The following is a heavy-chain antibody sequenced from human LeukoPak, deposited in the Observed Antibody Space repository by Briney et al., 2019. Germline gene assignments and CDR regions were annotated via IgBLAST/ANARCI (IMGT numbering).Heavy chain of an antibody. Sequence: PSETLSLTCTVSGGSISTYYWSWIRQPPGKGLEWIGNIYYTGSTIYNPSLKSRVTISVDTSKNQFSLKLSSVTAADTAVYYCARERFLEWLHHDAFDIWGQGTMVTVSS. D-gene: IGHD3-3*01. CDR3: ARERFLEWLHHDAFDI. V-gene: IGHV4-59*12. CDR1: GGSISTYY. J-gene: IGHJ3*02. CDR2: IYYTGST.